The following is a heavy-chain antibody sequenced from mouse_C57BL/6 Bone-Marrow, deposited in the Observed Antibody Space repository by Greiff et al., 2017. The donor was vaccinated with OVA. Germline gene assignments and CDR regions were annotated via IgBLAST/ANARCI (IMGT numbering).Heavy chain of an antibody. V-gene: IGHV1-66*01. CDR2: IYPGSGNT. D-gene: IGHD1-1*01. J-gene: IGHJ2*01. CDR1: GYSFTSYY. Sequence: VQLQQSGPELVKPGASVKISCKASGYSFTSYYIHWVKQRPGQGLEWIGWIYPGSGNTKYNEKFKGKATLTADTSSSTAYMQLSSLTSEDSAVYYCARVPTYGSSFYFDYWGQGTTLTVSS. CDR3: ARVPTYGSSFYFDY.